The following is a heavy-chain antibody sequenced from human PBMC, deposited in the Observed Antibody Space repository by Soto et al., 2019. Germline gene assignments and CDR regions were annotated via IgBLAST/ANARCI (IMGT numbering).Heavy chain of an antibody. CDR2: IIPIFGTA. CDR1: GGTFSSYA. Sequence: QVQLVQSGAEVKKPGSSVKVSCKASGGTFSSYAISWVRQAPGQGLEWMGGIIPIFGTANYAQKFQGRVTSTADEATSTADMELSSLRSEDTALYYCARALDEAYYFDYWGQGTLVTVSS. J-gene: IGHJ4*02. V-gene: IGHV1-69*12. CDR3: ARALDEAYYFDY.